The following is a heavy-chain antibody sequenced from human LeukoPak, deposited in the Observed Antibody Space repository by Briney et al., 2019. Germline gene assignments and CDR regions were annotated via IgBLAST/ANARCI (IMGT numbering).Heavy chain of an antibody. J-gene: IGHJ4*02. CDR2: IYYSGST. V-gene: IGHV4-59*01. CDR3: ARGGWVSSFDF. D-gene: IGHD6-19*01. Sequence: RSSETLSLTCTVSGGSISSYYWNWLRQPPGKGLEWIGYIYYSGSTNYNPSLKSRVTISVDTSKNQFSLKLSSVTAADTAVYYCARGGWVSSFDFWGQGTLVTVSS. CDR1: GGSISSYY.